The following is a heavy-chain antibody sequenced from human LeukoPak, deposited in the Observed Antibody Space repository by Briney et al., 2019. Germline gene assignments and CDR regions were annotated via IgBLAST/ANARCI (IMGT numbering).Heavy chain of an antibody. Sequence: SVRVSCTASGGTFSSYAISWVRQAPGQGLEWMGRIIPILGIANYAQKFQGRVTITADKSTSTAYMELSSLRSEDTAVYYCARDPIQSESSGVSFDYWGQGTLVTVSS. CDR1: GGTFSSYA. CDR3: ARDPIQSESSGVSFDY. CDR2: IIPILGIA. V-gene: IGHV1-69*04. J-gene: IGHJ4*02. D-gene: IGHD6-19*01.